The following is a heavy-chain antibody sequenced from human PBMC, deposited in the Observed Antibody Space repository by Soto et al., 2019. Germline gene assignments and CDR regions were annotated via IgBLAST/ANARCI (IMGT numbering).Heavy chain of an antibody. CDR1: GFTFSSYG. CDR2: IWYDGSNK. V-gene: IGHV3-33*01. CDR3: ARDFYYDILTGPSTGYYGMDV. D-gene: IGHD3-9*01. Sequence: SLRLSCAASGFTFSSYGMHWVRQAPGKGLEWVAVIWYDGSNKYYADSVKGRFTISRDNSKNTLYLQMNSLRAEDTAVYYCARDFYYDILTGPSTGYYGMDVWGQGTTVTVSS. J-gene: IGHJ6*02.